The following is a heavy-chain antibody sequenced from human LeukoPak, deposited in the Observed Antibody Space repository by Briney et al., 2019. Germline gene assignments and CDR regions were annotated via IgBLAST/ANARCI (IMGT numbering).Heavy chain of an antibody. CDR1: GGSISSHY. CDR3: ARVTSGTENYYYYYYMDV. D-gene: IGHD1-1*01. J-gene: IGHJ6*03. CDR2: IYYSGST. Sequence: SETLSLTCTVSGGSISSHYWSWIRQPPGKGLEWIGYIYYSGSTNYNPSLKSRVTISVDTSKNQFSLKLSSVTAADTAVYYCARVTSGTENYYYYYYMDVWGKGTTVTVSS. V-gene: IGHV4-59*11.